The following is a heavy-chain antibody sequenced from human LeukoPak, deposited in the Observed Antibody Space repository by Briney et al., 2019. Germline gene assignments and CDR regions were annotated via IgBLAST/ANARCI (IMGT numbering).Heavy chain of an antibody. V-gene: IGHV1-2*06. CDR3: ARGRYCSSTSCFTSGSFLFDY. CDR1: GYTFTGYY. D-gene: IGHD2-2*01. CDR2: INPNSGGT. J-gene: IGHJ4*02. Sequence: ASVTVSCTASGYTFTGYYMHWVRQAPGQGLEWMGRINPNSGGTNYAQKFQGRVTMTRDTSISTAYMELSRLRSDDTAVYYCARGRYCSSTSCFTSGSFLFDYWGQGTLVTVSS.